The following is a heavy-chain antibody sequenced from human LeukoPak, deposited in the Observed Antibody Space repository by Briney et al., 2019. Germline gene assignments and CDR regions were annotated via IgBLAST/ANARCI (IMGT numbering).Heavy chain of an antibody. D-gene: IGHD5-24*01. CDR1: GFTFSNYW. CDR3: ATQGDGYNAFFDY. J-gene: IGHJ4*02. CDR2: ISSSSYI. V-gene: IGHV3-21*01. Sequence: GGSLRLSCAASGFTFSNYWMSWVRQAPGRGLEWVSSISSSSYIYYADSVKGRFTISRDNAKNSLYLQMNSLRAEDTALYYCATQGDGYNAFFDYWGQGTLVTVSS.